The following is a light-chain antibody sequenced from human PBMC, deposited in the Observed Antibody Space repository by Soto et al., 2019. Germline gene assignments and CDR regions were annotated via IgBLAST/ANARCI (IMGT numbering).Light chain of an antibody. Sequence: DSVLTQNPGTPSFSNRKRATLSCRASQSVRTYLAWYQVKPGQAPRLLIYDASSRASGVPARFSGSGSGTDFTLTISSLEPEDFALYYCQQRNSGPPITFGQGTRLEIK. J-gene: IGKJ5*01. CDR1: QSVRTY. V-gene: IGKV3-11*01. CDR3: QQRNSGPPIT. CDR2: DAS.